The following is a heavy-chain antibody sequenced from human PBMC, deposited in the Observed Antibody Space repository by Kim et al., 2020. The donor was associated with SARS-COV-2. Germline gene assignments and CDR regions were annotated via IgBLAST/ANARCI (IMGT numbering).Heavy chain of an antibody. CDR1: GGTFSSYA. CDR2: IIPIFGTA. V-gene: IGHV1-69*13. Sequence: SVTVSCKASGGTFSSYAISWVRQAPGQGLEWMGGIIPIFGTANYAQKFQGRVTITADESTSTAYMELSSLRSEDTAVYYCARAAIGGYSYGYHYYYMDVWGKGTTVTVSS. J-gene: IGHJ6*03. CDR3: ARAAIGGYSYGYHYYYMDV. D-gene: IGHD5-18*01.